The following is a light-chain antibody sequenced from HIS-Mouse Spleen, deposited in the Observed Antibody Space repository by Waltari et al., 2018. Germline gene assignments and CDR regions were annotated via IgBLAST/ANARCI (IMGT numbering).Light chain of an antibody. CDR2: LNSDGSH. CDR3: NSRDSSGNHLE. J-gene: IGLJ2*01. CDR1: SGHSSYA. Sequence: QLVLTQSPSASASLGASVKLTCTLSSGHSSYAIAWHQQQPEKGPRYLMKLNSDGSHSKGDGIPARFSGSSSGAERYLTISSLQSEDEADYYCNSRDSSGNHLEFGGGTKLTVL. V-gene: IGLV4-69*01.